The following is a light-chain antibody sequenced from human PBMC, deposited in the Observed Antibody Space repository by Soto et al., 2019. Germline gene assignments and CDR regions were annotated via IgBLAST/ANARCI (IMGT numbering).Light chain of an antibody. CDR1: QCINSY. V-gene: IGKV1-9*01. Sequence: DIQLTQSPSFLSASVGDRVTITCRASQCINSYLAWYQQKPGKAPKLLIYAASTLQGGVPSRFSGSGSGTEFTLTISSQQPEDFATYYCQQHNTYPLTFGGGTKVEIK. J-gene: IGKJ4*01. CDR3: QQHNTYPLT. CDR2: AAS.